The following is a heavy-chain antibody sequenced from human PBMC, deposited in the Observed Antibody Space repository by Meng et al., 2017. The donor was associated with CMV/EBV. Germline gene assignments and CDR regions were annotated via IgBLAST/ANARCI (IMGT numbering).Heavy chain of an antibody. D-gene: IGHD6-13*01. CDR2: IYYSGST. CDR3: ARATYATTYSSSWYLDY. CDR1: SIGSGGYY. V-gene: IGHV4-31*02. J-gene: IGHJ4*02. Sequence: SIGSGGYYWSWIRQHPGKGLEWMEYIYYSGSTYYNPSLKSRVTISVDTSKNQFSLKLSSVTAADTAVYYCARATYATTYSSSWYLDYWGQGTLVTVSS.